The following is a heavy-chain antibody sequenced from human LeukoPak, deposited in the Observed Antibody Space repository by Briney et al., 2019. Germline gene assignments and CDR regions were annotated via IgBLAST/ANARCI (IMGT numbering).Heavy chain of an antibody. J-gene: IGHJ6*02. Sequence: GGSLRLSCAASGFTFSSYAMHWVRQAPGKGLEWVAVISYDGSNKYYADSVKGRFTISRDNSKNTLYLQMNSLRAEDTAVYYCARAIYYYRNGMDVWGQGTTVTVSS. V-gene: IGHV3-30-3*01. CDR1: GFTFSSYA. CDR2: ISYDGSNK. CDR3: ARAIYYYRNGMDV.